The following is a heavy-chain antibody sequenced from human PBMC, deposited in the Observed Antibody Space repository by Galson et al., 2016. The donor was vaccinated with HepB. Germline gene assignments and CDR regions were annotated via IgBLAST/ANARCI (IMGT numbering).Heavy chain of an antibody. Sequence: SLRLSCAASGFAFSSYNMNWVRQAPGKGLEWVSSISSSNSVYDADSVKGRFTISRDNAKNSLFLQMNSLRAEDTAVYYCARDERWPRGMVVWGQGTTVTVSS. J-gene: IGHJ6*02. CDR3: ARDERWPRGMVV. D-gene: IGHD6-19*01. V-gene: IGHV3-69-1*01. CDR2: ISSSNSV. CDR1: GFAFSSYN.